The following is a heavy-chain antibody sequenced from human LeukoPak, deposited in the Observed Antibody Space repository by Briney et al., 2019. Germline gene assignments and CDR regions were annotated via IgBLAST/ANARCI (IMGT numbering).Heavy chain of an antibody. J-gene: IGHJ4*02. CDR3: ARSQPGIIAPFDY. CDR2: ISSSSSYI. D-gene: IGHD1-14*01. Sequence: GSLRLSCAASGFPFSSYSMNWVRQAPGKGLEWVSSISSSSSYIYYADSVKGRFTISRDNAKNSLYLQMNSLRAEDTAVYYCARSQPGIIAPFDYWGQGTLVTVSS. V-gene: IGHV3-21*01. CDR1: GFPFSSYS.